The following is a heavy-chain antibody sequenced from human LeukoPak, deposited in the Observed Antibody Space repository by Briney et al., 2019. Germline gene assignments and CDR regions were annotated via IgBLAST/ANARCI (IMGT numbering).Heavy chain of an antibody. CDR3: ARGQGTVTTH. D-gene: IGHD4-17*01. Sequence: SETVSLTCAVSGGSFSGYYWTWIRQPPGKGLEWIGEINHSGNTNYNPSLKSRLTISLDMYENHFSLKLTSGTAADTAVYYCARGQGTVTTHWGQGTLVTVSS. CDR2: INHSGNT. V-gene: IGHV4-34*01. J-gene: IGHJ4*02. CDR1: GGSFSGYY.